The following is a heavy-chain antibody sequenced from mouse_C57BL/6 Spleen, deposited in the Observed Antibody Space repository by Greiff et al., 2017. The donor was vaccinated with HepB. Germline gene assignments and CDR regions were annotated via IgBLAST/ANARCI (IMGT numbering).Heavy chain of an antibody. CDR1: GYTFTSYW. CDR3: ARSYYGSSYRYFDY. J-gene: IGHJ2*01. D-gene: IGHD1-1*01. Sequence: QVQLQQPGAELVRPGSSVKLSCKASGYTFTSYWMHWVKQRPIQGLEWIGNIDPSDSETHYNQKFKDKATLTVDKSSSTAYMQLSSLTSEDSAVYYCARSYYGSSYRYFDYWGQGTTLTVSS. CDR2: IDPSDSET. V-gene: IGHV1-52*01.